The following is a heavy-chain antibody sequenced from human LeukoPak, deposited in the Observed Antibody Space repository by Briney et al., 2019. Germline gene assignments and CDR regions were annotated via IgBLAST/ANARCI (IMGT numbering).Heavy chain of an antibody. CDR2: INPNSGGT. J-gene: IGHJ4*02. Sequence: ASVKVSCKASGYTFTGYYMHWVRQAPGQGLEWMGWINPNSGGTNYAQKFQGRVTMTRDTSISTAYMELSRLRSDDTAVYYCARERFLGDSSSWYGYWGQGTPVTVSS. CDR1: GYTFTGYY. D-gene: IGHD6-13*01. V-gene: IGHV1-2*02. CDR3: ARERFLGDSSSWYGY.